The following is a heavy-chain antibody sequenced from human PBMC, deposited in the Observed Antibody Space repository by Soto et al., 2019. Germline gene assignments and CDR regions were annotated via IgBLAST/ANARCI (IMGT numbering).Heavy chain of an antibody. V-gene: IGHV3-48*01. D-gene: IGHD1-1*01. CDR3: ASVQLERLDPGELLYYYGMDV. CDR1: GFTFSSYS. Sequence: GGSLRLSCAASGFTFSSYSMNWVRQAPGKGLEWVSYISSSSSTIYYADSVKGRFTISRDNAKNSLYLQMNSLRAEDTAVYYCASVQLERLDPGELLYYYGMDVWGQGTTVTVSS. J-gene: IGHJ6*02. CDR2: ISSSSSTI.